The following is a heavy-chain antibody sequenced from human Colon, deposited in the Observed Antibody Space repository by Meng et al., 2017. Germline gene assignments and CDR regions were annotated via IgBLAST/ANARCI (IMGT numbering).Heavy chain of an antibody. D-gene: IGHD3-22*01. V-gene: IGHV4-31*03. Sequence: QGQRQGSGQGLVKPSQTLSLTCTFSGGSISSGDYYWSWSRQHPGKGLEWIGYFYFSGNTYYNPSLKSRVSISVDTSKNRFSLNLSSVTAADTAVYYCARYFYDSRGVTWFDPWGQRTLVTVSS. CDR2: FYFSGNT. CDR1: GGSISSGDYY. J-gene: IGHJ5*02. CDR3: ARYFYDSRGVTWFDP.